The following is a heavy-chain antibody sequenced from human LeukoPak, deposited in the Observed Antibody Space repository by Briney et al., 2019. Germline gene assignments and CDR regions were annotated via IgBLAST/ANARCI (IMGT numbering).Heavy chain of an antibody. CDR1: GFTFSSYW. J-gene: IGHJ4*02. D-gene: IGHD3-16*01. CDR3: ARADSKSTNYYDYVWGSYLLDY. CDR2: IKQDGSEK. V-gene: IGHV3-7*02. Sequence: GGSLRLSCAASGFTFSSYWMSWVRQAPGKGLEWVANIKQDGSEKYYVDSVKGRFTISRDNAKNSLYLQMNSLRAEDTAVYYCARADSKSTNYYDYVWGSYLLDYWGQGTLVTVSS.